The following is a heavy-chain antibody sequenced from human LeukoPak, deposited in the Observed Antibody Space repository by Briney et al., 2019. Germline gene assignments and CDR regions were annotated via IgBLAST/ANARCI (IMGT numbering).Heavy chain of an antibody. V-gene: IGHV3-43*02. Sequence: GGSLRLSCAASGFTFSSYGMHWVRQAPGKGLEWVSLISGDGGSTYYADSVKGRFTISRDNSKNSLYLQMNSLRTEDTALYYCAKVLGYYDSSGYYQEGGFDYWGQGTLVTVSS. CDR2: ISGDGGST. CDR1: GFTFSSYG. D-gene: IGHD3-22*01. J-gene: IGHJ4*02. CDR3: AKVLGYYDSSGYYQEGGFDY.